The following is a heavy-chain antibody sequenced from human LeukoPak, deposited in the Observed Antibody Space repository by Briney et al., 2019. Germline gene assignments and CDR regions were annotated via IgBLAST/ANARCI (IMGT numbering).Heavy chain of an antibody. V-gene: IGHV4-34*01. CDR2: INHSGST. CDR1: GGSFSGYY. CDR3: ARGTTGTTFYYYYYMDV. Sequence: LETLSLTCAVYGGSFSGYYWSWIRQPPGKGLEWIGEINHSGSTNYNPSLKSRVTISVDTSKNQFSLKLSSVTAADTAVYYCARGTTGTTFYYYYYMDVWGKGTTVTVSS. D-gene: IGHD1-1*01. J-gene: IGHJ6*03.